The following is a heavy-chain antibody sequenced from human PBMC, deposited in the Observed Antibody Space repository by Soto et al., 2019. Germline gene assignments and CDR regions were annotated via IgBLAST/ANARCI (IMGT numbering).Heavy chain of an antibody. CDR2: ISRTGNTT. V-gene: IGHV3-11*01. J-gene: IGHJ3*02. D-gene: IGHD6-19*01. Sequence: VQLVESGGGLVQPGGSLRLSCAASGFTLGDSEMSWIRQAAGKGLEWVSFISRTGNTTYYADSVKGRFSISRDNAENALYLQMESLRVEDTATDFWAGNSGGYESGAFDMWGQGTMVTVSA. CDR1: GFTLGDSE. CDR3: AGNSGGYESGAFDM.